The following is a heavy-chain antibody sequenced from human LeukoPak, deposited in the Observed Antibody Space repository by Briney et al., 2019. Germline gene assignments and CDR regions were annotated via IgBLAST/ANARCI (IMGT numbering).Heavy chain of an antibody. CDR3: ARSYGDYAFDY. V-gene: IGHV4-38-2*02. CDR2: VYHSGST. Sequence: PSETLSLTCTVSGYSISSVYYWGWIRQPPGKGLEWIGSVYHSGSTNYNPSLKSRVTISVDTSKNQFSLKLSSVTAADTAVYYCARSYGDYAFDYWGQGTLVTVSS. D-gene: IGHD4-17*01. CDR1: GYSISSVYY. J-gene: IGHJ4*02.